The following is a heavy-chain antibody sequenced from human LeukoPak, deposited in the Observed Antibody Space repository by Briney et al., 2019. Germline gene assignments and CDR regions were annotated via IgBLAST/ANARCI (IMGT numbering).Heavy chain of an antibody. J-gene: IGHJ4*02. CDR2: IKPNSGCT. CDR1: GYTFTAYY. CDR3: ARVEGSAATRGD. V-gene: IGHV1-2*02. D-gene: IGHD1-7*01. Sequence: ASVKVSCKASGYTFTAYYVHWVRQAPGQGLEWMGLIKPNSGCTIYAQMFRGRVTMTRDTSISTAYMELSRLTSDDTAVYYCARVEGSAATRGDWGQGTLVTVSS.